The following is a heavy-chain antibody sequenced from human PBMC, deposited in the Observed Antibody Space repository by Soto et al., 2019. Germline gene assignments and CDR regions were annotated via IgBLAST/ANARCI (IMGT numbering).Heavy chain of an antibody. CDR2: INGDGSST. J-gene: IGHJ6*03. CDR3: TRDAYYDFWSGYSGYYYYYMDV. D-gene: IGHD3-3*01. V-gene: IGHV3-74*01. Sequence: GGSLRLSCAASGFTFSRYWMHWVRQAPGKGLVWVSRINGDGSSTSYADSVKGRFTISRDNAKNTLYLQMNSLRAEDTAVYYCTRDAYYDFWSGYSGYYYYYMDVWGKGTTVTVSS. CDR1: GFTFSRYW.